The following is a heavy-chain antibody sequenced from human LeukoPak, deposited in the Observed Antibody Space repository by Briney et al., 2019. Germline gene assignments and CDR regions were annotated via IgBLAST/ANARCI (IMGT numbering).Heavy chain of an antibody. CDR2: FDPEDGKT. D-gene: IGHD2-2*01. J-gene: IGHJ5*02. Sequence: ASVKVSCKVSGYTLTELSMHWVRQAPGKGLEWMGGFDPEDGKTVYAQKFQGRVTMTEDTSTDTDYMELSSLRSEDTAVYYCARVPAAQPPDGWFDPWGQGTLVTVSS. CDR1: GYTLTELS. CDR3: ARVPAAQPPDGWFDP. V-gene: IGHV1-24*01.